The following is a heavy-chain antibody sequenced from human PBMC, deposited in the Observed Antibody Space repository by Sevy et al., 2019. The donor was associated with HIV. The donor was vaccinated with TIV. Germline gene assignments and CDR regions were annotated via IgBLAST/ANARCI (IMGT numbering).Heavy chain of an antibody. J-gene: IGHJ3*02. CDR1: GFMFSSYW. CDR3: AREDTIGLGYAFDI. Sequence: GGSLRLSCVASGFMFSSYWMSWVRQAPGKGLEWVANIKQDGSEKYFVDSVKGRFTISRDNAKISLYLQMNSLRAEDTAVYYCAREDTIGLGYAFDIWGQGTMVTVSS. V-gene: IGHV3-7*03. CDR2: IKQDGSEK. D-gene: IGHD2-2*01.